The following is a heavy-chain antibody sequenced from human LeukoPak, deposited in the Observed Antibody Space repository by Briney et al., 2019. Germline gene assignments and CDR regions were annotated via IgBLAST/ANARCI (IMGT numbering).Heavy chain of an antibody. Sequence: ASVKVSCKASGYTFTSYGISWVRQAPGQGLEWMGWISTYNGNTNYAQKLQGRVTMTTDTSTSTAYMELRSLRSGDTAVYYCARVHDYSNYVGYWGRGTLVTVSS. CDR2: ISTYNGNT. V-gene: IGHV1-18*01. CDR1: GYTFTSYG. D-gene: IGHD4-11*01. CDR3: ARVHDYSNYVGY. J-gene: IGHJ4*02.